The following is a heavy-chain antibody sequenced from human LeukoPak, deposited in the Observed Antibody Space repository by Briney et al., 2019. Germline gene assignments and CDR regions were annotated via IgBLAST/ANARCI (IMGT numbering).Heavy chain of an antibody. V-gene: IGHV4-59*01. Sequence: PSETLSLTCTVSGGSISSYYWSWIRQPPGKGLEWIGYIYYSGSTNYNPSLKSRVTISVDTSKNQFSLKLSSVTAADTAVYYCARVGGSGRPEDEYYFDYWGQGTLVTVSS. D-gene: IGHD3-10*01. CDR2: IYYSGST. CDR3: ARVGGSGRPEDEYYFDY. J-gene: IGHJ4*02. CDR1: GGSISSYY.